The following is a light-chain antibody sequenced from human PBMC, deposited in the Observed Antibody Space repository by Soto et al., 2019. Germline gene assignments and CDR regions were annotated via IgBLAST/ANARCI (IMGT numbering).Light chain of an antibody. CDR2: AAS. CDR1: QRISTY. CDR3: QQCYSSPRT. J-gene: IGKJ1*01. V-gene: IGKV1-39*01. Sequence: DIQMTQSPSTLSAGVGDRVTITCRASQRISTYLNWYQQKPGKAPTLLIYAASSLQSAVPSRFSGGGSGTDFTLTINTLQPEDFATYFCQQCYSSPRTFGQGTKV.